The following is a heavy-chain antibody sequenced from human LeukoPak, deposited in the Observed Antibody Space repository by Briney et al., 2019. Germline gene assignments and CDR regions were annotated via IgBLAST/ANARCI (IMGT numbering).Heavy chain of an antibody. V-gene: IGHV3-66*04. CDR1: GFTVHNKY. J-gene: IGHJ3*02. CDR2: IYSGGTT. D-gene: IGHD1-20*01. CDR3: ARPNCSDDDLLI. Sequence: PGGSLTLPCPACGFTVHNKYLRGVHQAPGKGLEWVSVIYSGGTTYYADSVKGRFTISRDNSKNTLYLQMNSLRADDTAVYYCARPNCSDDDLLIWRRETMVTVS.